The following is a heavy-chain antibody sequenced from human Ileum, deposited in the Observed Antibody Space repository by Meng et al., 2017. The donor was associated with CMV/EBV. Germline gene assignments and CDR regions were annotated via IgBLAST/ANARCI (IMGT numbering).Heavy chain of an antibody. CDR3: ARRSRNGYNSEIDY. D-gene: IGHD5-24*01. Sequence: ASVKVSCKASGYTFTSYGISWVRQAPGQGLEWMGWIDTYKGDTNYLQKLQGRVTMTTDTSTTTAYMELRSLRSDDTAIYYCARRSRNGYNSEIDYWGQGTLVTVSS. V-gene: IGHV1-18*01. CDR2: IDTYKGDT. J-gene: IGHJ4*02. CDR1: GYTFTSYG.